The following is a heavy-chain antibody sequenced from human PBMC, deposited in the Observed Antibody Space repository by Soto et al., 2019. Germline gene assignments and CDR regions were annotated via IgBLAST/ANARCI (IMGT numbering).Heavy chain of an antibody. Sequence: PGGSLRLSCAASEFTFSDYYMSWIRQAPGKGLELVSSISSSGTSTYYADSVKGRFTISRDNSKNTLYLQMNSLRAEDAAVYYCAKSAGSNAYYPNDYWGQGTLVTVSS. CDR1: EFTFSDYY. CDR2: ISSSGTST. CDR3: AKSAGSNAYYPNDY. D-gene: IGHD3-16*01. J-gene: IGHJ4*02. V-gene: IGHV3-23*01.